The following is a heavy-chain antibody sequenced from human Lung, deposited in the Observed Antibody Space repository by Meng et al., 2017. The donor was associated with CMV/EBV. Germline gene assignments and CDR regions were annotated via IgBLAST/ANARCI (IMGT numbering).Heavy chain of an antibody. CDR1: GGSISSSSYY. Sequence: SETLSLTCTVSGGSISSSSYYWGWIRQPPGKGLEWIGNIFYSGSTYYNPSLKSRVTISVDTSKNQFSLKLSSVTAADTAVYYCARDRSNMVTGAFDIWGQGTMVXVSS. CDR3: ARDRSNMVTGAFDI. J-gene: IGHJ3*02. D-gene: IGHD3-10*01. V-gene: IGHV4-39*07. CDR2: IFYSGST.